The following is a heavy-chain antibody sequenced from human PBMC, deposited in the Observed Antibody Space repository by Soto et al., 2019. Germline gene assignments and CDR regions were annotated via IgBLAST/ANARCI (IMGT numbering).Heavy chain of an antibody. J-gene: IGHJ4*02. CDR2: VRGNGDPP. CDR3: VKSRGGNNFDFFD. D-gene: IGHD5-12*01. V-gene: IGHV3-64D*06. Sequence: PGGSLRLSCSASGFTFCSYAMHWVRQAPGKGLEYVSGVRGNGDPPFYADSVKGRFTISRDNSKNTLYLQMSSLSADDTAVYYCVKSRGGNNFDFFDWGQGALVTASS. CDR1: GFTFCSYA.